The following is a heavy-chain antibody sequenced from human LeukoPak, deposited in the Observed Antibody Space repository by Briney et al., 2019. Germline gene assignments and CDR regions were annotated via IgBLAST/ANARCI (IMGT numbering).Heavy chain of an antibody. CDR2: INHSGST. J-gene: IGHJ4*02. CDR1: GGSFSGYY. Sequence: SETLSLTCAVYGGSFSGYYWSWIRQPPGKGLEWIGEINHSGSTNYNPSLKSRVTISVDTSKNQFSLKLSSVTAADTAVYYCARVAAVAGTRYFDYWGQGTLVTVSS. CDR3: ARVAAVAGTRYFDY. D-gene: IGHD6-19*01. V-gene: IGHV4-34*01.